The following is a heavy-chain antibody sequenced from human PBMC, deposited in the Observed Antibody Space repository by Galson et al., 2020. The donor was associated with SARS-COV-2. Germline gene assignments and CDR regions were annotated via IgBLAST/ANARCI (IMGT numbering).Heavy chain of an antibody. D-gene: IGHD2-15*01. CDR2: ISGCTT. V-gene: IGHV3-48*01. CDR3: ARERDSSGFDH. CDR1: GFSFSSYS. Sequence: GESLKISCAASGFSFSSYSMNWVRQSPGKGLQWISYISGCTTYYADSVRGRFTISRDIGKKLLYLQMDSLRADDTAVYYCARERDSSGFDHWGHGTLVTVLS. J-gene: IGHJ4*01.